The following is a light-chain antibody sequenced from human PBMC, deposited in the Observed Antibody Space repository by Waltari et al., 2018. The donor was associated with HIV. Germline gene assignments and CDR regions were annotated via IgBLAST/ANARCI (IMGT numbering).Light chain of an antibody. CDR2: MTS. CDR3: MQALQTPRT. Sequence: EILMTQSPLSLPVTPGEPASISCRSNQSLLHTNGHNYLDWYFQKPGHSPQVLIYMTSNRASGVPDRFSGTGSGSDFALKISRVEAEDVGIYYCMQALQTPRTFGQGTKVEIK. V-gene: IGKV2-28*01. J-gene: IGKJ1*01. CDR1: QSLLHTNGHNY.